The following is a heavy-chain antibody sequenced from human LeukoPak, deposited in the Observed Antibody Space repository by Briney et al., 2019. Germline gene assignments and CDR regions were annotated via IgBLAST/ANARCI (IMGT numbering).Heavy chain of an antibody. D-gene: IGHD1-14*01. CDR2: ISAENGNT. CDR1: GYTFINYG. V-gene: IGHV1-18*01. CDR3: ARTKAPPDPWAWFVP. Sequence: ASVKVSCKASGYTFINYGISWVRQAPGQGLEWMGWISAENGNTGYVENLQGRVTMTTDTSSSAVYMELRSLRPDDTAVYYCARTKAPPDPWAWFVPWGQGTLVTV. J-gene: IGHJ5*02.